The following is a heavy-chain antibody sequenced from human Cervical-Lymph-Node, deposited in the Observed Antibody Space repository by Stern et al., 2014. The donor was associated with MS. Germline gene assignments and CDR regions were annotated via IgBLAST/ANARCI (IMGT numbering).Heavy chain of an antibody. CDR1: GYTFTSYG. Sequence: QVQLVESGPEVKKPGASVKVSCKASGYTFTSYGIAWVRQAPGQGLAYMGWISADNGDTNYAQKLQGRVPMTTDTTTSTAYMELVSLTSDDTAVYYCARDIVADSTASWGQGTLVTVSS. J-gene: IGHJ4*02. CDR2: ISADNGDT. V-gene: IGHV1-18*01. CDR3: ARDIVADSTAS. D-gene: IGHD6-6*01.